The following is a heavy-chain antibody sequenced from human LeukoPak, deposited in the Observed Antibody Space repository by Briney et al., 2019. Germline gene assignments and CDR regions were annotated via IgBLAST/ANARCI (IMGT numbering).Heavy chain of an antibody. CDR3: ARAVYSNYVDAFDI. CDR1: GCTFTGYY. CDR2: INPNSGGT. Sequence: ASVKVSCKASGCTFTGYYMHWVRQAPGQGLEWMGWINPNSGGTNYAQKFQGRVTMTRDTSISTAYMELSRLRSDDTAVYYCARAVYSNYVDAFDIWGQGTMVTVSS. D-gene: IGHD4-11*01. J-gene: IGHJ3*02. V-gene: IGHV1-2*02.